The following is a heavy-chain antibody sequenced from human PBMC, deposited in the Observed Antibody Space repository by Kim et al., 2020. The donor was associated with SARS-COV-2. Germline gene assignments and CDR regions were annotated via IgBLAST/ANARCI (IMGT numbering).Heavy chain of an antibody. CDR2: IIPIFGTA. J-gene: IGHJ4*02. Sequence: SVKVSCKASGGTFSSYAISWVRQAPGQGLEWMGWIIPIFGTANYAQKFQGRVTITADESTRTAYMELSSLRSEDTAVYYCARDQESKGAGFDYWGQGTLVTVSS. V-gene: IGHV1-69*13. D-gene: IGHD3-10*01. CDR1: GGTFSSYA. CDR3: ARDQESKGAGFDY.